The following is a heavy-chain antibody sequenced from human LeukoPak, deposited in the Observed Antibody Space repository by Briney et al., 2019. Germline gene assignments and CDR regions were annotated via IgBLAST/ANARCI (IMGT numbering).Heavy chain of an antibody. J-gene: IGHJ6*03. CDR1: GGSVSSYY. Sequence: SGTLSLTCTVSGGSVSSYYWSWIRQPAGKGLEWIGRIYNSGSTNYNPSLKSRVTMSVDSSKNQFSLKLSSVTAADTAVYYCARSANFYYMDVWGKGTTVTVSS. V-gene: IGHV4-4*07. CDR2: IYNSGST. CDR3: ARSANFYYMDV.